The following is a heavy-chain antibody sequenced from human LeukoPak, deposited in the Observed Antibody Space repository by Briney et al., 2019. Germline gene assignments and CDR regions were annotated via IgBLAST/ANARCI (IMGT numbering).Heavy chain of an antibody. CDR2: ISSRGTTI. V-gene: IGHV3-48*03. D-gene: IGHD4-17*01. Sequence: QSGGSLRLSCAASGFTFSSYEMNWVRQAPGKGLEWVSYISSRGTTIYHADSLRGRFTISRDNAKNSLFLQMHSLRAEDTAVYYCATLTTVTHDAFDIWGQGTMVTVSS. J-gene: IGHJ3*02. CDR1: GFTFSSYE. CDR3: ATLTTVTHDAFDI.